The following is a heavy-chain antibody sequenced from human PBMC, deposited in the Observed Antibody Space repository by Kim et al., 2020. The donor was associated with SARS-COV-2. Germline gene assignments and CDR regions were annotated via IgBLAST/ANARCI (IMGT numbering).Heavy chain of an antibody. J-gene: IGHJ4*02. V-gene: IGHV1-69*04. CDR2: IIPILGIA. CDR3: ARAHHAYYEYSNYEGRLINFDY. CDR1: GGTFSSYA. Sequence: SVKVSCKASGGTFSSYAISWVRQAPGQGLEWMGRIIPILGIANYAQKFQGRVTITADKSTSTAYMELSSLRSEDTAVYYCARAHHAYYEYSNYEGRLINFDYWGQGTLVTVSS. D-gene: IGHD4-4*01.